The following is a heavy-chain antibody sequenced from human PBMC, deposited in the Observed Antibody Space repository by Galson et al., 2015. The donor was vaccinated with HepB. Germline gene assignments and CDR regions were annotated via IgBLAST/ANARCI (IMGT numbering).Heavy chain of an antibody. V-gene: IGHV1-2*02. CDR2: INPNSGGT. CDR3: ASRSVGSSSWYDPTDY. CDR1: GYTFTGYY. D-gene: IGHD6-13*01. J-gene: IGHJ4*02. Sequence: SVKVSCKASGYTFTGYYMHWVRQAPGQGLEWMGWINPNSGGTNYAQKFQGRVTMTRDTSISTAYMELSRLRSDDTAVYYCASRSVGSSSWYDPTDYWGQGTLVTVSS.